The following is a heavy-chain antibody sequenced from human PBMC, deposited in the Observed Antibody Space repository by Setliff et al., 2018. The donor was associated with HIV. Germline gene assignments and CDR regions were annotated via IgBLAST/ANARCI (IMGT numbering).Heavy chain of an antibody. Sequence: SVKVSCKVSGYGLTDLSIHWVRQAPGKGLEWMGGFDPEDGETVYAQKLQGRVTMTEDTSTDTAYMELSSLRSEDTAMYYCATIRAYYYDSSGQEYFQYWGHGTLVTVS. CDR2: FDPEDGET. J-gene: IGHJ1*01. D-gene: IGHD3-22*01. V-gene: IGHV1-24*01. CDR3: ATIRAYYYDSSGQEYFQY. CDR1: GYGLTDLS.